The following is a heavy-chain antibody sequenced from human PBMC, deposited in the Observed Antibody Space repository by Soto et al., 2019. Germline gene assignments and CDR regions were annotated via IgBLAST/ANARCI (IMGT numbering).Heavy chain of an antibody. V-gene: IGHV3-48*02. D-gene: IGHD3-16*01. CDR2: VNRGASSL. Sequence: PGGSLRLSCAASGFSLSDHGVNWVRQAPGKGLEWISSVNRGASSLYYAESVKGRFTMSRDDAKNSVYLQMNSLRDEDTAVYYCARQINWRDGGAWGQGTLVIVSS. CDR3: ARQINWRDGGA. J-gene: IGHJ5*02. CDR1: GFSLSDHG.